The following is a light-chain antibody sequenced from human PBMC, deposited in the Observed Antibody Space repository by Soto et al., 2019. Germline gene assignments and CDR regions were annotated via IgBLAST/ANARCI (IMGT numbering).Light chain of an antibody. V-gene: IGKV1-9*01. J-gene: IGKJ4*01. CDR3: QQLSRYPLT. Sequence: DIQMTQSPSTLSGSVGDIVTITFRASQTISSWLAWYQQKPGKAPDLLIYSASTLQSGVPSRFSGSGSETEFSLTIRALQPEDFATYYCQQLSRYPLTFGGGTKVDIK. CDR2: SAS. CDR1: QTISSW.